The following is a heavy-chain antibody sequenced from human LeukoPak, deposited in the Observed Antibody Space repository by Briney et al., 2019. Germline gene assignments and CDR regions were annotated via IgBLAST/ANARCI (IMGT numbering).Heavy chain of an antibody. J-gene: IGHJ5*02. CDR1: GGTFSSYA. V-gene: IGHV1-69*04. D-gene: IGHD3-10*01. CDR2: IIPILGIA. Sequence: SVKVSCKASGGTFSSYAISWVRQAPGQGLEWMGRIIPILGIANYAPKFQGRVTITADKSTSTAYMELSSLRSEDTAVYYCASSTMVRGSSFWFDPWGQGTLVTVSS. CDR3: ASSTMVRGSSFWFDP.